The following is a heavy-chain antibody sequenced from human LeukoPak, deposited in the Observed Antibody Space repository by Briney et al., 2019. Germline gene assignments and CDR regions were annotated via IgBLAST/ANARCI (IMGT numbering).Heavy chain of an antibody. Sequence: SETLSLTCAVYGGSFSGYYWSWIRQPPGKGLEWIGEINHSGSTNYNPSLKSRVTISVDTSKNQFSLKLSSVTAADTAVYYCATRVVPAAPIDYRGQGTLVTVSS. D-gene: IGHD2-2*01. CDR3: ATRVVPAAPIDY. J-gene: IGHJ4*02. V-gene: IGHV4-34*01. CDR2: INHSGST. CDR1: GGSFSGYY.